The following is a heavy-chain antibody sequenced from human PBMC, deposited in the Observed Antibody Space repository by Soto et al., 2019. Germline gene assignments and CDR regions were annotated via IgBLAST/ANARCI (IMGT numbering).Heavy chain of an antibody. CDR1: GFTFSSYG. CDR3: ARDKAAAEYYYYGMDV. CDR2: IWYDGSNK. V-gene: IGHV3-33*01. D-gene: IGHD6-13*01. Sequence: QVQLVESGGGVVQPGRSLRLSCAASGFTFSSYGMHWVRQAPGKGLEWVAVIWYDGSNKYYADSVKGRFTISRDNSKNXLYLQMNSLRAEDTAVYYCARDKAAAEYYYYGMDVWGQGTTVTVSS. J-gene: IGHJ6*02.